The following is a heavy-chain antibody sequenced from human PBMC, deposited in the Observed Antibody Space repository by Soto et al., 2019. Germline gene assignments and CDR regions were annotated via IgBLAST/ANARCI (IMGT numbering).Heavy chain of an antibody. CDR1: GDSVSSNSAA. Sequence: PSETLSLTCVISGDSVSSNSAAWNWIRQSPSRGLEWLGRTYYRSTWCNDYAVSVKSRITINPDTSKNQFSLHLNSVTPEDTAVYFCARERRVGATAFGFDSWGQGTLVTVSS. V-gene: IGHV6-1*01. CDR2: TYYRSTWCN. CDR3: ARERRVGATAFGFDS. D-gene: IGHD1-26*01. J-gene: IGHJ4*02.